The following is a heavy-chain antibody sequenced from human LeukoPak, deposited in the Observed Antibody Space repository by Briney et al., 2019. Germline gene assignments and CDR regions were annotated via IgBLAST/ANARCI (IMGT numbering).Heavy chain of an antibody. J-gene: IGHJ3*02. V-gene: IGHV1-18*01. D-gene: IGHD3-10*01. CDR1: GYTFTDYG. Sequence: VASVKVSCKASGYTFTDYGITWVRQAPGQGLEWMGWISAYNGNTNYAQKLQGRVTMTTDTSTTTAYMELRSLRFDATAVYYCARDPTLYGSGSPRPHSTFDIWGQGTMVTVAS. CDR2: ISAYNGNT. CDR3: ARDPTLYGSGSPRPHSTFDI.